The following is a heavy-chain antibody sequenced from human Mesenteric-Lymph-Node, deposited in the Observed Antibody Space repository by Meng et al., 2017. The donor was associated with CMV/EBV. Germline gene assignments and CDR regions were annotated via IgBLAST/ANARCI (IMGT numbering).Heavy chain of an antibody. J-gene: IGHJ3*02. Sequence: GGSLRLSCAASGFSFSTYWMHWVRQAPGKGLEWVSRLNTDGSTTDYADSVKGRFTISRDNVKNTLYLQMNSLRAEDTALYYCAKSEEWLLSGRRAFDIWGQGTMVTVSS. CDR1: GFSFSTYW. CDR2: LNTDGSTT. CDR3: AKSEEWLLSGRRAFDI. D-gene: IGHD3-3*01. V-gene: IGHV3-74*01.